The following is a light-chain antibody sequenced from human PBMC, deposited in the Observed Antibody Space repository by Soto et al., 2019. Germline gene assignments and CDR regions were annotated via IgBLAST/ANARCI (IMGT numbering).Light chain of an antibody. J-gene: IGKJ1*01. CDR1: QTVNSNY. V-gene: IGKV3-20*01. CDR2: GAS. Sequence: EIVLTQSQGTLSLSPGERGTLSCMASQTVNSNYLAWYQRKPGQAPRPLIYGASNRATDIPHRFSGSGSGTVFTLIITRLEPEDFAVYYCQQYGSSPPTFGQGTKVEIK. CDR3: QQYGSSPPT.